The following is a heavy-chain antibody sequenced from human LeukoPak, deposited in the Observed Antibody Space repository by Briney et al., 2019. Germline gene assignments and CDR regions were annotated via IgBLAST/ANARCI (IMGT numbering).Heavy chain of an antibody. V-gene: IGHV3-23*01. CDR2: ISGSGDTT. D-gene: IGHD2-15*01. CDR3: ARVGCSGGSCYDY. J-gene: IGHJ4*02. Sequence: GGSLRLSCAASGFTLRCCGMHWVRQAPGKGLEWVSAISGSGDTTYYADSVKGRFTISRDNSKNSLYLQMNSLRAEDTAVYYCARVGCSGGSCYDYWGQGTLVTVSS. CDR1: GFTLRCCG.